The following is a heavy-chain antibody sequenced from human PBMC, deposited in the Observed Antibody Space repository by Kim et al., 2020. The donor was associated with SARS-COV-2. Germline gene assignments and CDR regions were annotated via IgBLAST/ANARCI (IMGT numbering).Heavy chain of an antibody. D-gene: IGHD7-27*01. J-gene: IGHJ6*02. V-gene: IGHV5-10-1*01. CDR2: IDPSASYT. CDR3: ARLGSPWDYYYGMDV. CDR1: GYSFTTYW. Sequence: GESLKISCKGSGYSFTTYWISWVRQIPGKGLEWMGKIDPSASYTNYSPSFQGHVTTSADKSISTAFLQWSSLKASDIAMYYCARLGSPWDYYYGMDVWGQGTTLTVSS.